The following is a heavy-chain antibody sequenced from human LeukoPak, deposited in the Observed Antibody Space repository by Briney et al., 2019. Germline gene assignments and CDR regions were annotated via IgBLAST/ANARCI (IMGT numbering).Heavy chain of an antibody. D-gene: IGHD3-10*01. CDR3: ARGLGRELDGAFDI. V-gene: IGHV3-23*01. J-gene: IGHJ3*02. CDR1: GFDFSSYA. Sequence: PGGSLRLSCAASGFDFSSYAMSWVRQPPGKGLEWVSVISRRDDYTYYADSVKGRFTISRDNSRNTLYLQMNSLRAEDTAVYYCARGLGRELDGAFDIWGQGTMVTVSS. CDR2: ISRRDDYT.